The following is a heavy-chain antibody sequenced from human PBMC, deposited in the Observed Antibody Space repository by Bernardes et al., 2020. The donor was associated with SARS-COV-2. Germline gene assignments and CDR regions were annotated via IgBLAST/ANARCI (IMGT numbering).Heavy chain of an antibody. J-gene: IGHJ6*02. CDR2: ISAYNGNT. CDR3: ARGIVVVVAATIAHYYYYGMDV. CDR1: GYTFTSYG. D-gene: IGHD2-15*01. V-gene: IGHV1-18*01. Sequence: ACLKVSCKASGYTFTSYGISWVRQAPGQGLEWMGWISAYNGNTNYAQKLQGRVTMTTDTSTSTAYMELRSLRSDDTAVYYCARGIVVVVAATIAHYYYYGMDVWG.